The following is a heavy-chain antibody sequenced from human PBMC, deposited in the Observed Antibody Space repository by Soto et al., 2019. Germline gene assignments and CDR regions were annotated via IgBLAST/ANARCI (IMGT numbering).Heavy chain of an antibody. D-gene: IGHD2-15*01. CDR2: IYYSGST. J-gene: IGHJ6*03. Sequence: SETLSLTCTVSGGSISSYYWSWIRQPPGKGLEWIGYIYYSGSTNYNPSLKSRVTISVDTSKNQFSLKLSSVTAADTAVYYCARLKADINNYCYYYMDVWGKGTTVTVSS. CDR3: ARLKADINNYCYYYMDV. CDR1: GGSISSYY. V-gene: IGHV4-59*08.